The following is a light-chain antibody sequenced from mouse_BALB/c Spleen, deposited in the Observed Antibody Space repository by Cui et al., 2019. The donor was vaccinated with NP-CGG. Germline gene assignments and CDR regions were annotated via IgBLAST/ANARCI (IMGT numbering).Light chain of an antibody. CDR1: TGAVTTSNY. CDR2: GTN. V-gene: IGLV1*01. J-gene: IGLJ1*01. CDR3: ALWYSNHWV. Sequence: QAVVTQESALTTSPGETVTLTCRSSTGAVTTSNYANGVQEKPDHLFTGLIGGTNNRPPGVPARFSGSLIGEKAALTITGAQTEDEAIYFCALWYSNHWVFGGGTKLTVL.